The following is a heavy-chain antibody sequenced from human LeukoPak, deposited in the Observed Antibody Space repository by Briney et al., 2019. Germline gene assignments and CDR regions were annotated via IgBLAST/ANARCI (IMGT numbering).Heavy chain of an antibody. CDR1: GGTFSSYA. V-gene: IGHV1-69*04. J-gene: IGHJ4*02. D-gene: IGHD4-23*01. Sequence: SVKVSCKASGGTFSSYAISWVRQAPGQGLEWMGRIIPILAIANYAQKFQGRVTITADKSTSTAYMELSSLRSEDSAVYYCARDPGYGGNSGGVDYWGQGTLVTVSS. CDR2: IIPILAIA. CDR3: ARDPGYGGNSGGVDY.